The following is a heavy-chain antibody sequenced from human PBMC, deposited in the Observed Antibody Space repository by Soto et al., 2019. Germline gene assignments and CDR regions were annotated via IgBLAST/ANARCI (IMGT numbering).Heavy chain of an antibody. CDR1: GGSIISGDYY. J-gene: IGHJ6*02. D-gene: IGHD3-10*01. V-gene: IGHV4-30-4*01. CDR3: ARDRVGHYYYYYGMDV. CDR2: IYYSGST. Sequence: PSETLSLTCTVSGGSIISGDYYWSWIRQPPGKGLEWIGYIYYSGSTYYNPSLKSRVTISVDTSKNQFSLKLSSVTAADTAVYYCARDRVGHYYYYYGMDVWGQGTTVTVSS.